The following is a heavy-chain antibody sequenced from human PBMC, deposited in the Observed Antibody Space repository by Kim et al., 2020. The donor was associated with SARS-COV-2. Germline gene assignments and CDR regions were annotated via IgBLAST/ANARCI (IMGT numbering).Heavy chain of an antibody. CDR1: GGSISSGSYY. D-gene: IGHD4-17*01. Sequence: TLSLTCTVSGGSISSGSYYWSWIRQPAGKGLEWIGRIYTSGSTNYNPSLKSRVTISVDTSKNQFSLKLSSVTAADTAVYYCARDNLYGGNTLDYWGQGTLVTVSS. V-gene: IGHV4-61*02. CDR3: ARDNLYGGNTLDY. CDR2: IYTSGST. J-gene: IGHJ4*02.